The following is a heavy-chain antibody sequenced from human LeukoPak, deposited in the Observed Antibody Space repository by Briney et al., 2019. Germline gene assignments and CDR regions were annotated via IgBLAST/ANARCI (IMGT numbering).Heavy chain of an antibody. V-gene: IGHV1-2*06. CDR1: GYTFTSYD. CDR2: INPNSGGT. D-gene: IGHD3-22*01. Sequence: GASVKVSCKASGYTFTSYDINWVRQATGQGLEWMGRINPNSGGTNYAQKFQGRVTMTRDTSISTAYMELSRLRSDDTAVYYCARIVVVSGAFDIWGQGTMVTVSS. J-gene: IGHJ3*02. CDR3: ARIVVVSGAFDI.